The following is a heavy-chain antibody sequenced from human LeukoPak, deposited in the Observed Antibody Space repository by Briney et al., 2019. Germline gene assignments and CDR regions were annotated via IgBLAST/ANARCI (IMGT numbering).Heavy chain of an antibody. CDR2: IYSSGST. D-gene: IGHD5-18*01. CDR1: GGPISRHY. Sequence: SETLSLTCTVSGGPISRHYWSWIRQPAGKGLERIGRIYSSGSTFYNTSLKSRVTMSVDTSKNQFSLKLGSVTAADTAVYYCTRDRYSQGPPYYFDSWGQGTLVTVSS. V-gene: IGHV4-4*07. J-gene: IGHJ4*02. CDR3: TRDRYSQGPPYYFDS.